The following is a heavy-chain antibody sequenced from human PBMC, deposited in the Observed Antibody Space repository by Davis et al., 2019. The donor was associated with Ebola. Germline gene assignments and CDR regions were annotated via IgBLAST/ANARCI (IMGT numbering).Heavy chain of an antibody. J-gene: IGHJ6*02. CDR3: ASPLTGELAV. V-gene: IGHV3-21*01. Sequence: GESLKISCAGSGFTFSNAWMNWVRQAPGKGLEWVSSISSSSSYIYYADSVKGRFTISRDNAKNSLYLQMNSLRAEDTAVYYCASPLTGELAVWGQGTTVTVSS. CDR2: ISSSSSYI. CDR1: GFTFSNAW. D-gene: IGHD7-27*01.